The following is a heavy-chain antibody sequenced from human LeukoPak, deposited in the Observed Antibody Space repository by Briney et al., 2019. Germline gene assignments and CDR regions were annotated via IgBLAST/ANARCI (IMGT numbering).Heavy chain of an antibody. V-gene: IGHV3-30*18. CDR3: AKGGNRYCSSTSCWGAFDI. CDR2: ISYDGSNK. D-gene: IGHD2-2*01. CDR1: GFTFSSYG. J-gene: IGHJ3*02. Sequence: GGPLRLSCAASGFTFSSYGMHWVRQAPGKGLEWVAVISYDGSNKYYADSVKGRFTISRDNSKNTLYLQMNSLRAEDTAVYYCAKGGNRYCSSTSCWGAFDIWGQGTMVTVSS.